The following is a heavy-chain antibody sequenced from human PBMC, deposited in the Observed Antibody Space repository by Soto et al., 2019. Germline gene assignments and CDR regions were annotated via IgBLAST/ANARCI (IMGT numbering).Heavy chain of an antibody. CDR1: GYSFTTYG. CDR3: ARTEGRSTRGDY. V-gene: IGHV1-18*01. D-gene: IGHD2-8*01. CDR2: ISTYTGDT. Sequence: ASVKVSCKASGYSFTTYGVTWVRQAPGQGLEWMGWISTYTGDTRVAQQHQGRVTLTTDTSTNAAHMELRSLRSDDTAIYFCARTEGRSTRGDYWGQGTPVTVSS. J-gene: IGHJ4*02.